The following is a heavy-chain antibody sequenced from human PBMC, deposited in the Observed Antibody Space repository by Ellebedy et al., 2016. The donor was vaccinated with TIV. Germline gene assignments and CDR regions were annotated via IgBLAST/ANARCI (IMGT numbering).Heavy chain of an antibody. V-gene: IGHV1-3*01. CDR3: ARGLVHTYYFDY. J-gene: IGHJ4*02. CDR2: INAGNGNT. CDR1: GYTFTSYA. Sequence: ASVKVSXXASGYTFTSYAMHWVRQAPGQRLEWMGWINAGNGNTKYSQKFQGRVTITRDTSASTAYMELSSLRSEDTAVYYCARGLVHTYYFDYWGQGTLVTVSS.